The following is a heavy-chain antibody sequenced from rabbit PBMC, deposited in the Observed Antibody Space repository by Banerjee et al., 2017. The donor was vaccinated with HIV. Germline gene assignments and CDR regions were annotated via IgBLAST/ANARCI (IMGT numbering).Heavy chain of an antibody. D-gene: IGHD1-1*01. V-gene: IGHV1S45*01. CDR2: IHAATGRI. CDR1: GFDFNSHYM. Sequence: QEQLKETGGGLVQPGGSLTLSCKASGFDFNSHYMSWVRQAPGKGLEWIGTIHAATGRIYYASWVNGRFTISKTSSTTVTLQMTSLTAADTATYFCARVDSGSPWFNLWGPGTLVTVS. CDR3: ARVDSGSPWFNL. J-gene: IGHJ4*01.